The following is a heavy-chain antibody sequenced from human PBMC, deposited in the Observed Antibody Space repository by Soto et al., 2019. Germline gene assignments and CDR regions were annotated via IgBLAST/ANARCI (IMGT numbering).Heavy chain of an antibody. Sequence: EVQLVESGGGLVQPGGSLRLSCAASGFTFSSYDMHWVRQATGKGLEWVSAIGTAGDTYYPGSVKGRFTISRENAKNSLYLQMNSLRAGDTAVYYCARAQHQPHFGIDAFDIWGQGTMVTVSS. CDR1: GFTFSSYD. CDR3: ARAQHQPHFGIDAFDI. J-gene: IGHJ3*02. CDR2: IGTAGDT. V-gene: IGHV3-13*01. D-gene: IGHD2-21*01.